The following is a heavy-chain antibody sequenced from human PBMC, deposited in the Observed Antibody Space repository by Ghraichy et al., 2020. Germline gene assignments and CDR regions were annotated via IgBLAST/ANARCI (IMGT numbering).Heavy chain of an antibody. CDR2: ISGSGGST. V-gene: IGHV3-23*01. Sequence: GGSLRLSCAASGFTFSSYAMSWVRQAPGKGLEWVSAISGSGGSTYYADSVKGRFTISRDNSKNTLYLQMNSLRAEDTAVYYCATLDDYGDYGLPQARGYFDYWGQGTLVTVSS. CDR3: ATLDDYGDYGLPQARGYFDY. CDR1: GFTFSSYA. D-gene: IGHD4-17*01. J-gene: IGHJ4*02.